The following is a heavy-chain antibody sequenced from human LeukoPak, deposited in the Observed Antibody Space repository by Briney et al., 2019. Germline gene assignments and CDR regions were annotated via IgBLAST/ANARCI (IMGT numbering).Heavy chain of an antibody. Sequence: PSETLSLTCTVSGGSISSYYWSWIRQPPGKGLEWIGYIYYSGSTNYNPSLKSRVTISVDTSKNQFSLKLSSVTAADTAVYYCARIAVAGTALYYYYYMDVWGKGTTVTVSS. D-gene: IGHD6-19*01. CDR1: GGSISSYY. J-gene: IGHJ6*03. V-gene: IGHV4-59*01. CDR3: ARIAVAGTALYYYYYMDV. CDR2: IYYSGST.